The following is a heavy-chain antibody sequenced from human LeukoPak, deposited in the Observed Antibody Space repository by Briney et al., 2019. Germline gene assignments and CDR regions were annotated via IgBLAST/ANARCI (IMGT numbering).Heavy chain of an antibody. CDR2: INHRGST. J-gene: IGHJ4*02. CDR1: GESLSKYY. V-gene: IGHV4-34*01. D-gene: IGHD1-26*01. Sequence: SETLSLTCAVYGESLSKYYWTWICQSPGKGLEWIGEINHRGSTNHNPSLKSRVTLSVDTSKHQFSLKLTSLTAADAAVYYCASSVGSTDYWGQGTLVTVSS. CDR3: ASSVGSTDY.